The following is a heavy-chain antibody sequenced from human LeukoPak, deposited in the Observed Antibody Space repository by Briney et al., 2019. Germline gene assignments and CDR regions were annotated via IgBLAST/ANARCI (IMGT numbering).Heavy chain of an antibody. CDR2: ISYDGSNK. J-gene: IGHJ3*02. CDR3: ARDPPITMIVVQVI. Sequence: PGGSLRLSCAASGFTFSSYAMHWVRQAPGKGLEWVAVISYDGSNKYYADSVKGRFTISRDNSKNTLYLQMNSLRAEDTAVYYCARDPPITMIVVQVIWGQGTMVTVSS. CDR1: GFTFSSYA. V-gene: IGHV3-30-3*01. D-gene: IGHD3-22*01.